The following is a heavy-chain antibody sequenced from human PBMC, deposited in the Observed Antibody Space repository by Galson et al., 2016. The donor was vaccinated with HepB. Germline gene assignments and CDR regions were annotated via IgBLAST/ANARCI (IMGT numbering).Heavy chain of an antibody. J-gene: IGHJ3*01. D-gene: IGHD2-15*01. V-gene: IGHV1-46*01. CDR3: ARFLGSGLDAFDV. CDR1: GYTFTNYL. Sequence: SVKVSCKASGYTFTNYLIHWVRQAPGQGLEWMGTINPRGDRTSYAQKFQGRVAVTRDTSTTITYMELSSLTSDDTAVYYYARFLGSGLDAFDVWGQGTMVTVSS. CDR2: INPRGDRT.